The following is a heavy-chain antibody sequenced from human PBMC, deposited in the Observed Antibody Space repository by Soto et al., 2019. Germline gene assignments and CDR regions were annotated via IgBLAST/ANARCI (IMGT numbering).Heavy chain of an antibody. D-gene: IGHD5-12*01. V-gene: IGHV3-33*01. CDR1: GFTFSSYG. CDR2: IYYDGSNK. J-gene: IGHJ5*02. Sequence: QVQLVESGGGVVQPGRSLRLSCAASGFTFSSYGIHWVRQAPGKGREWVAVIYYDGSNKYYADSVKGRFTISRDNSKNTLYLQMTSLRADDTAVYYCARGHGVATTMGWFDPWGQGTLVTVSS. CDR3: ARGHGVATTMGWFDP.